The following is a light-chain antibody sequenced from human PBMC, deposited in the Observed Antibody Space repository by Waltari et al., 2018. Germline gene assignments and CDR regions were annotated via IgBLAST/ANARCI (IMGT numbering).Light chain of an antibody. CDR3: QQRFNWPPIT. CDR1: QSVSTY. J-gene: IGKJ3*01. CDR2: DAS. Sequence: EIVLTQSPATLSLSPGERAILPCRASQSVSTYLAWYQQKPGQAPRLLIYDASNRATGIPARFSGSGSGTDFTLTISSLEPEDFAVYYCQQRFNWPPITFGPGTKVDIK. V-gene: IGKV3-11*01.